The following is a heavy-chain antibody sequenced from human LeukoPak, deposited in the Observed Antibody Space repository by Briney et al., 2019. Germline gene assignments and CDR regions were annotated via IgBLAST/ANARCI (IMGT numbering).Heavy chain of an antibody. D-gene: IGHD3-9*01. V-gene: IGHV3-23*01. J-gene: IGHJ4*02. CDR1: GLIFSNYA. Sequence: GGSLRLSCAASGLIFSNYAMYWVRQAPGKGLEWVSAISGRSDNTYYADSVKGRFTVSRDSSKNTLYLQMNSLRADDTAVYYCAKWGDYDVLTGYYVSDFWGQGTLVTVSS. CDR3: AKWGDYDVLTGYYVSDF. CDR2: ISGRSDNT.